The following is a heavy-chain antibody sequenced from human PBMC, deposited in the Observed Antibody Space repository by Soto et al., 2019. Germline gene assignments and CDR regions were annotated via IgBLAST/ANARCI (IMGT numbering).Heavy chain of an antibody. Sequence: QVQLVESGGGVVQPGRSLRLSCAASGFTFSSYAMHWVRQAPGKGLEWVAVISYDGSNKYYADSVKGRFTISRDNSKNTLYLQMNSLRAEDTAVYYCAGYGSGIRSIDYWGQGTLVTVSS. V-gene: IGHV3-30-3*01. D-gene: IGHD3-10*01. J-gene: IGHJ4*02. CDR1: GFTFSSYA. CDR2: ISYDGSNK. CDR3: AGYGSGIRSIDY.